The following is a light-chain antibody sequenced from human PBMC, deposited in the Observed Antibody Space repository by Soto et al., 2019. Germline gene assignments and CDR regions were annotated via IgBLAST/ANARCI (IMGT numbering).Light chain of an antibody. J-gene: IGKJ2*01. CDR1: QTVSNNY. V-gene: IGKV3-20*01. CDR3: QQYGSSPPYT. CDR2: GSS. Sequence: EVVLTQSPGTLSLSPGERATLSCRASQTVSNNYLAWYQQKPGQAPRLLIFGSSDRATGIPARFSGSGSGTDFTLTISRLVPEDFAVYYCQQYGSSPPYTFGQGTKLEIK.